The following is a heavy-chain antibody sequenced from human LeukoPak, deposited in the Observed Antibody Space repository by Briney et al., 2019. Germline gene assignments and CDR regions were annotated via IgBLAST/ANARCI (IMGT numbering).Heavy chain of an antibody. CDR2: ISGSGGST. CDR1: GFTLSNYA. J-gene: IGHJ4*02. Sequence: PGGALRLSRAGSGFTLSNYAMSSVRQAPGKGLEGVSAISGSGGSTYYADSVKGRFTISRDNSKNTLYLQMNSLRVEDTAVYYCAKPPYGRDVYNYFDYWGQGTPVTVSS. CDR3: AKPPYGRDVYNYFDY. V-gene: IGHV3-23*01. D-gene: IGHD5-24*01.